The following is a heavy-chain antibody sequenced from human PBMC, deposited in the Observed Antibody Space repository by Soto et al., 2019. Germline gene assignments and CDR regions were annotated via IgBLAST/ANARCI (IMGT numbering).Heavy chain of an antibody. Sequence: LRLSCAASGFTFSSYAMSWVRQAPGKGLEWIGYIYHSGSTYYNPSLKSRVTISVDRSKNQFSLKLSSVTAADTAVYFCARRHGLDIDAYYWGQGILVTVSS. D-gene: IGHD3-10*01. CDR1: GFTFSSYA. CDR2: IYHSGST. V-gene: IGHV4-30-2*01. CDR3: ARRHGLDIDAYY. J-gene: IGHJ4*02.